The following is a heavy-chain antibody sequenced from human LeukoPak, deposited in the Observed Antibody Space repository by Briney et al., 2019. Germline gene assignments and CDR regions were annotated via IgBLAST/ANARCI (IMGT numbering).Heavy chain of an antibody. CDR1: GFTVSSNY. V-gene: IGHV3-66*01. Sequence: PGGSLRLSCAASGFTVSSNYMSWVRQAPGKGLEWVSVIYSGGSTYYADSVKGRFTISRDNSKNTLYLQMNSLRAEDTAVYYCARDPHSSSYSWFDYWGQGTLVTVSS. D-gene: IGHD3-22*01. CDR3: ARDPHSSSYSWFDY. J-gene: IGHJ4*02. CDR2: IYSGGST.